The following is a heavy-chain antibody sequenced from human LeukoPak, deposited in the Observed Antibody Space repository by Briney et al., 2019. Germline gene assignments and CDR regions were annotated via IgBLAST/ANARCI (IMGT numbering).Heavy chain of an antibody. Sequence: GGSLRLSCAASGFTFKSYDMHWVRQAAGEGPEWVSAINTAGDTYYQGSVKGRFTISRENAKNSLYLQMNSLRAGDTAVYYCASGGRGSSWFGNWGQGTLVTVSS. V-gene: IGHV3-13*01. D-gene: IGHD6-13*01. CDR2: INTAGDT. CDR3: ASGGRGSSWFGN. CDR1: GFTFKSYD. J-gene: IGHJ4*02.